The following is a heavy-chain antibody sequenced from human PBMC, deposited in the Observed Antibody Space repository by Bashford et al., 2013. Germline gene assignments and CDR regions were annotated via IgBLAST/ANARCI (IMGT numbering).Heavy chain of an antibody. V-gene: IGHV3-74*01. CDR1: GFTFSSYW. CDR2: INSDGSAT. Sequence: GGSLRLSCAASGFTFSSYWMHWVRQAPGKGLVWVSRINSDGSATSYADSVKGRFTISRDNAKNTLYLQMNSLRAEDTAVYYCARGRYSSSWDFDYWGQGTLVTVSS. D-gene: IGHD6-13*01. J-gene: IGHJ4*02. CDR3: ARGRYSSSWDFDY.